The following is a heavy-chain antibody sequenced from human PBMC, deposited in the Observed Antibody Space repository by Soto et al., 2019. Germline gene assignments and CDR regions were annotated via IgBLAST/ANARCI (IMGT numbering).Heavy chain of an antibody. Sequence: EVQLLNSGGGLVQPGGSLRLSCAASGFSFSSYAMTWVRQAPGKGLEWVSSIGTGGVSSHYADSVKGRFTISRDNSKNTLSLQMNSLGAEDTAIYYCARYLPTEGGTIRRWFDPWGQGTLVTVSS. CDR3: ARYLPTEGGTIRRWFDP. CDR1: GFSFSSYA. D-gene: IGHD1-7*01. J-gene: IGHJ5*02. CDR2: IGTGGVSS. V-gene: IGHV3-23*01.